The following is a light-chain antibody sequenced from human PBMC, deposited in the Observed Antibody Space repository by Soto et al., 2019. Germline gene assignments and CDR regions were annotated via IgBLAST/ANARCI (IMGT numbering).Light chain of an antibody. CDR1: SSDVGGDNY. Sequence: QSALTQPASVAGSPGQSVSISCTGTSSDVGGDNYVSWYQQHPGKAPKLMIYEVSKRPSRVSNRFSGSECGNRASLSISGLQAEDEADYYCTSYTRSSTSDVFGPGTKVTVL. J-gene: IGLJ1*01. V-gene: IGLV2-14*01. CDR2: EVS. CDR3: TSYTRSSTSDV.